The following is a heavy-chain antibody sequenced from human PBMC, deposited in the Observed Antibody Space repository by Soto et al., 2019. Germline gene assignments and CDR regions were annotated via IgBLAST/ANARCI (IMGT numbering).Heavy chain of an antibody. CDR1: GFTFSSYG. D-gene: IGHD2-2*01. V-gene: IGHV3-33*01. CDR3: AREWTDIVVVPAEAYYYYYMDV. CDR2: IWYDGSNK. J-gene: IGHJ6*03. Sequence: PGESLKISCAASGFTFSSYGMHWVRQAPGKGLEWVAVIWYDGSNKYYADSVKGRFTISRDNSKNTLYLQMNSLRAEDTAVYYCAREWTDIVVVPAEAYYYYYMDVWGKGTTVTVSS.